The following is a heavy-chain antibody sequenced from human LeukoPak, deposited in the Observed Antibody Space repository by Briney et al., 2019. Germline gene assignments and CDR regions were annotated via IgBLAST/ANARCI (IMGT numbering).Heavy chain of an antibody. J-gene: IGHJ6*02. CDR3: ARRDTAMATGYYGMDV. CDR1: GYTFTGYY. V-gene: IGHV1-69*02. D-gene: IGHD5-18*01. CDR2: IIPILGIA. Sequence: SVKVSCKASGYTFTGYYMHWVRQAPGQGLEWMGRIIPILGIANYAQKFQGRVTITADKSTSTAYMELSSLRSEDTAVYYCARRDTAMATGYYGMDVWGQGTTVTVSS.